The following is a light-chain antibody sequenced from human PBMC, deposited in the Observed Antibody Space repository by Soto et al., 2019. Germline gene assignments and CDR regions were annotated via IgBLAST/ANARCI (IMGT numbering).Light chain of an antibody. J-gene: IGKJ1*01. Sequence: EIVMTQSPATLSVSPGERATLSCTASHYVYSNVAWFQQRPGQAPRLLIYRASAGATGTPARFSGSGSGTEFTLTITSLQSEDFALYYCQQYQNLWTFGQGTEVEI. CDR3: QQYQNLWT. CDR1: HYVYSN. CDR2: RAS. V-gene: IGKV3-15*01.